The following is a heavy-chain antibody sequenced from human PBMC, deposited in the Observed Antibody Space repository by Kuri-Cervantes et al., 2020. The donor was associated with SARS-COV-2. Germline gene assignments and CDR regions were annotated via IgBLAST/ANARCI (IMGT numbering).Heavy chain of an antibody. CDR3: ATAGPTRQLVVGGFDY. V-gene: IGHV1-24*01. CDR2: FDPEDGET. J-gene: IGHJ4*02. Sequence: ASVKVSCKVSGYTLTELSMHWVRQAPGKGLEWMGGFDPEDGETIYAQKFQGRVTVTEDTSTDTAYMELSSLRSEDTAVYYCATAGPTRQLVVGGFDYWGQGTLVTVSS. D-gene: IGHD6-13*01. CDR1: GYTLTELS.